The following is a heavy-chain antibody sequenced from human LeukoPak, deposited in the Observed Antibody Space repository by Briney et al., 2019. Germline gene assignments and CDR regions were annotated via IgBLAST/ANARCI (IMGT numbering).Heavy chain of an antibody. CDR2: IYSGGST. D-gene: IGHD3-22*01. V-gene: IGHV3-66*01. J-gene: IGHJ5*02. Sequence: GGSLRLSCVASGFTVSRNYMSWVRQAPGKGLECVSLIYSGGSTYYADSVKGRFTISRDNSKKTLYVQMNSLRAEDTAVYYCAAHSSGYLGWFDPWGQGTLVTVSS. CDR1: GFTVSRNY. CDR3: AAHSSGYLGWFDP.